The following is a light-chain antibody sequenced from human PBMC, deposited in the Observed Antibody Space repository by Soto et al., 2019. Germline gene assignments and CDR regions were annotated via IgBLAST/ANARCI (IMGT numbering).Light chain of an antibody. V-gene: IGLV1-40*01. J-gene: IGLJ1*01. Sequence: QSVLAQPPSVSGAPGQRVTISCTVSSSNIGANFDVGWFQHLPGSAPKVLIYGNTNRPSGVPARFSGSKSGTSASLAITGLQADDEADYYCQSYDSSLRAYVFGSGTKVTLL. CDR1: SSNIGANFD. CDR3: QSYDSSLRAYV. CDR2: GNT.